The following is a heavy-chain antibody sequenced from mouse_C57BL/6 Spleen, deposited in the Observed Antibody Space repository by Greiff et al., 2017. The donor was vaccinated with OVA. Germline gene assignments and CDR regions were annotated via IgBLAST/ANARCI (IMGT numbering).Heavy chain of an antibody. Sequence: QVQLQQSGAELVRPGSSVKLSCKASGYTFTSYWMDWVKQRPGQGLEWIGNIYPSDSETHYNQKFKDKATLTVDKSSSTAYMQLSSLTSEDSAVYYCARSAQAYYFDYWGQGTTLTVSS. D-gene: IGHD3-2*02. J-gene: IGHJ2*01. CDR1: GYTFTSYW. CDR3: ARSAQAYYFDY. V-gene: IGHV1-61*01. CDR2: IYPSDSET.